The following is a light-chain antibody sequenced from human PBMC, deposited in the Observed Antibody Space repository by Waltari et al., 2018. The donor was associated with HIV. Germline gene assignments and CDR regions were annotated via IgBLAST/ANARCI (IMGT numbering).Light chain of an antibody. Sequence: QSALTQPRSVSGSPGPSVTISCTGTSSDVGGYNYVSWYQQHPGKAPKLMIYDVSKRPSGVPDRFSGSKSGKTASLTISGLQAADEADYYCCSYAGSYTSPVVFGGGTKLTVL. V-gene: IGLV2-11*01. CDR1: SSDVGGYNY. J-gene: IGLJ2*01. CDR2: DVS. CDR3: CSYAGSYTSPVV.